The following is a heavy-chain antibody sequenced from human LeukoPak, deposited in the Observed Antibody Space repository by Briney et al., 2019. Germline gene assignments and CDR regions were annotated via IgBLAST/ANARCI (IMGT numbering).Heavy chain of an antibody. J-gene: IGHJ6*03. D-gene: IGHD6-19*01. CDR1: GGSISSSNYY. Sequence: SETLSLTCTVSGGSISSSNYYWGWIRQPPGKGLEWIGSLYDSETTYYNPSLKSRVTISVDTSKNQFSLKLSSVTAADTAVYYCARGPVAVAGTQPFGYYCYYMDVWGKGTTVTVSS. V-gene: IGHV4-39*07. CDR3: ARGPVAVAGTQPFGYYCYYMDV. CDR2: LYDSETT.